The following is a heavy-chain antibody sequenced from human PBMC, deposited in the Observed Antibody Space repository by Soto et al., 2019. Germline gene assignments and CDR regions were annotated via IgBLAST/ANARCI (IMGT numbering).Heavy chain of an antibody. CDR3: AKGPGFGY. CDR1: GFTFSSYG. CDR2: IWYDGSNK. D-gene: IGHD2-8*02. J-gene: IGHJ4*02. V-gene: IGHV3-33*06. Sequence: PGGSLRLSCAASGFTFSSYGMHWVRQAPGKGLEWLAVIWYDGSNKYYADSVKGRFTISRDNSKNTLYLQMNSLSAEDTAVYYCAKGPGFGYWGQGTLVTVSS.